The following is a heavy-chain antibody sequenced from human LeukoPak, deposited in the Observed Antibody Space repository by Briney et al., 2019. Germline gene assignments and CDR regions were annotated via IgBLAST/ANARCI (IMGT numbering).Heavy chain of an antibody. CDR1: GFTFSSYW. J-gene: IGHJ6*02. CDR2: TNSDGSST. Sequence: PGGSLRLSCAASGFTFSSYWMHWVRQAPGKGLVWVSRTNSDGSSTSYADSVRGRFTISRDNAKNTLYLQMNNLRAEDTAVYYCARGNYYAMDVWGQGTTVTVSS. CDR3: ARGNYYAMDV. V-gene: IGHV3-74*01.